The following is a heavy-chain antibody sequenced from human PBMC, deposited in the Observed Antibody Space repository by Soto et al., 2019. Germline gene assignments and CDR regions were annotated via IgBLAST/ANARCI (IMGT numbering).Heavy chain of an antibody. CDR2: IIPVFGRP. V-gene: IGHV1-69*13. Sequence: SVKVSCKASVGTFSSYGISWVRQAPGQGLEWMGGIIPVFGRPNYAQKFRGRLTITADESTNTGYMELSSLRSEDTAVYYCATEGSGYNFWGQGSQVTVSS. CDR3: ATEGSGYNF. CDR1: VGTFSSYG. J-gene: IGHJ4*02. D-gene: IGHD5-12*01.